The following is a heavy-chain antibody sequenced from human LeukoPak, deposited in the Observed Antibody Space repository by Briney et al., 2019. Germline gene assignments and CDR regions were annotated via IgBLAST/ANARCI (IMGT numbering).Heavy chain of an antibody. Sequence: GRSLRLSCVVSGFTFSNYAMHWVRQAPGKGLEWVAVISYDGSNKYYADSVKGRFSISRDNSKNTLYLQMNSLRPEDTAVYYCARARSGWYLGQFDYWGQGALVTVSS. D-gene: IGHD6-19*01. J-gene: IGHJ4*02. CDR2: ISYDGSNK. CDR1: GFTFSNYA. CDR3: ARARSGWYLGQFDY. V-gene: IGHV3-30*04.